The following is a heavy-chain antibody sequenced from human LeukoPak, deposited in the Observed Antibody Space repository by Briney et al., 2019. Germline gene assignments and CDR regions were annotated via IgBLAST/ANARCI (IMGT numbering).Heavy chain of an antibody. J-gene: IGHJ3*02. CDR3: ARHTYDSSGIGGSAFDI. D-gene: IGHD3-22*01. V-gene: IGHV4-4*07. CDR1: GGSISSYY. Sequence: SETLSLTCTVSGGSISSYYWSWIRQPAGKGLEWIGRIYTSGSANYNPSLKSRVTVSVDTSKNQISLNLTSVTAADTAVYYCARHTYDSSGIGGSAFDIWGQGTMVTVSS. CDR2: IYTSGSA.